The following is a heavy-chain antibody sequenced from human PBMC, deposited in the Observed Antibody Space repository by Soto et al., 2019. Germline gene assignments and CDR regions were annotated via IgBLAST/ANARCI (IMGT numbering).Heavy chain of an antibody. J-gene: IGHJ5*02. D-gene: IGHD3-3*01. Sequence: ETLSLTCAVYGGSVNVYYWNWIRQPPGKGLEWIGEINHTGGTHYNPSLRSRVTMSVDTSKNQFSLRLSSVTAADTAIYYCATRITVFGLLIPPFDPWGQGTQVTVSS. CDR3: ATRITVFGLLIPPFDP. CDR2: INHTGGT. V-gene: IGHV4-34*01. CDR1: GGSVNVYY.